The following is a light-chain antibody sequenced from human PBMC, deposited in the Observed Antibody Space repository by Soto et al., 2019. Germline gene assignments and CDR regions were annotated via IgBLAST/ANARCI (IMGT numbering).Light chain of an antibody. CDR2: RDN. V-gene: IGLV1-44*01. J-gene: IGLJ2*01. CDR1: SSDIGTNP. CDR3: SAWDDSIYGPV. Sequence: QSVLTQPPSASGTPGQRVAISCSGGSSDIGTNPVNSYLHLPRAAPKLLIYRDNQRPSGVPDRFSGSKSGTSASLTISGLQSEDEADYFCSAWDDSIYGPVFGGGTKLTVL.